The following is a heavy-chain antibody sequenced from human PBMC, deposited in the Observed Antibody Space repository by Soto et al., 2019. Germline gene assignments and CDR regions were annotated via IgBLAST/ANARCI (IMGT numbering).Heavy chain of an antibody. CDR1: GGSISSGGYY. V-gene: IGHV4-31*03. CDR3: ARDRPGGMDV. J-gene: IGHJ6*02. CDR2: IYYSGST. Sequence: LSLTCTVSGGSISSGGYYWSWIRQHPGKGLEWIGYIYYSGSTYYNPSLKSRVTISVDTSKNQFSLKLSSVTAADTAVYYCARDRPGGMDVWGQGTTVTVSS.